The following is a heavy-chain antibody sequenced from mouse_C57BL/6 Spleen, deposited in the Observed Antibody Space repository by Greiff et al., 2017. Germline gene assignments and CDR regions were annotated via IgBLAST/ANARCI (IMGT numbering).Heavy chain of an antibody. V-gene: IGHV1-69*01. D-gene: IGHD1-1*01. CDR2: IDPSDSYT. CDR3: ARSGYGSSPYYFDY. Sequence: VQLQQPGAELVMPGASVKLSCKASGYTFTSYWMHWVKQRPGQGLEWIGEIDPSDSYTNYNQKFKGKSTLTVDKSSSTAYMQLSSLTSEDSAVYYWARSGYGSSPYYFDYWGQGTTLTVSS. J-gene: IGHJ2*01. CDR1: GYTFTSYW.